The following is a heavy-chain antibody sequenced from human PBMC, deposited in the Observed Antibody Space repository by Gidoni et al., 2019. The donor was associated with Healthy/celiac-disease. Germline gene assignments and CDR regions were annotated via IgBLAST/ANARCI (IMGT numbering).Heavy chain of an antibody. Sequence: QVQLVESGGGVVPPGRSLRLSCAASGFTFSRYAMHWVRQAPGKGLEWVAVISYDGSNQYYADSVKGRFTISRDNSKNTLHLQMNSLRTEDTAVYYCARPLVWGYCSGGSCYSLDYWGQGTLVTVSS. CDR2: ISYDGSNQ. J-gene: IGHJ4*02. V-gene: IGHV3-30*04. CDR3: ARPLVWGYCSGGSCYSLDY. CDR1: GFTFSRYA. D-gene: IGHD2-15*01.